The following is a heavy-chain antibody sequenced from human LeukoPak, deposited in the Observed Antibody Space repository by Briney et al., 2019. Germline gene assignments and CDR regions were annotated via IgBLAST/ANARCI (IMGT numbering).Heavy chain of an antibody. V-gene: IGHV3-33*08. J-gene: IGHJ4*02. CDR1: GFAFSTYG. D-gene: IGHD1-26*01. CDR3: ARASGPFDY. CDR2: IWPDGSNK. Sequence: GGSLRLSCAASGFAFSTYGIHWVRQAPGKGLEWVAVIWPDGSNKYYADSVKGRFTISRDNSKNTLYLQMNSLRAEDTAVYYCARASGPFDYWGQGTLVTVSS.